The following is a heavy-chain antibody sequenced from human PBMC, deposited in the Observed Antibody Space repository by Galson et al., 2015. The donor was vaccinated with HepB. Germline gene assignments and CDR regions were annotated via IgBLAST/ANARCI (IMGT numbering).Heavy chain of an antibody. D-gene: IGHD3-10*01. V-gene: IGHV3-23*01. J-gene: IGHJ4*02. Sequence: SPRLSCAASGFTFSSYAMSWVRQAPGKGLEWVSAISGSGGSTYYADSVKGRFTISRDNSKNTLNLQMNSLRAEDTAAYYCARDYRASTMVRGVITLLGYWGQGTLVTVSS. CDR3: ARDYRASTMVRGVITLLGY. CDR1: GFTFSSYA. CDR2: ISGSGGST.